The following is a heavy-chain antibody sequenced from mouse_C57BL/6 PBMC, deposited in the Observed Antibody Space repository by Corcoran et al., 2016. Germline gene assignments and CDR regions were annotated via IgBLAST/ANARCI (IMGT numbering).Heavy chain of an antibody. J-gene: IGHJ4*01. CDR2: INTYSGVP. V-gene: IGHV9-3*01. CDR1: GYTFTTYG. CDR3: ALYAMDY. Sequence: QIQLVQSGPELKKPGETVKISCKASGYTFTTYGMSWVKQAPGKGLKWMGWINTYSGVPTYADDFKGRFAFSLETSASTAYLQINNLKNEDTATYFCALYAMDYWGQGTSVTVSS.